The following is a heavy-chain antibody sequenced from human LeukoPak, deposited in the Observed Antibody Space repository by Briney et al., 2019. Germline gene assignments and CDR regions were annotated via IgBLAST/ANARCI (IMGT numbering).Heavy chain of an antibody. CDR3: ARVTGYVMEDYFDY. D-gene: IGHD6-13*01. CDR1: GFTFDDYA. V-gene: IGHV4-59*01. J-gene: IGHJ4*02. CDR2: IYYSGST. Sequence: GSLRLSCAASGFTFDDYAMHWVRQPPGKGLEWIGYIYYSGSTNYNPSLKSRVTISVDTSKNQFSLRLSSVTAADTAVYYCARVTGYVMEDYFDYWGQGALVTVSS.